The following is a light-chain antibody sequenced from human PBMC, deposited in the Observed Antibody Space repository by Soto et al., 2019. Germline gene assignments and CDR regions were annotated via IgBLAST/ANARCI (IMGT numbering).Light chain of an antibody. V-gene: IGKV3-15*01. CDR1: QSVSSN. Sequence: EIVMTQSPATLSVSPGERATLSCRASQSVSSNLAWYQQKPGQAPRLLIYAASSRATGIPARFSGSGSGTEFTLTISSLQSEDFAVYNCQQYNNWPPPYTFGQGTKLEIK. CDR3: QQYNNWPPPYT. J-gene: IGKJ2*01. CDR2: AAS.